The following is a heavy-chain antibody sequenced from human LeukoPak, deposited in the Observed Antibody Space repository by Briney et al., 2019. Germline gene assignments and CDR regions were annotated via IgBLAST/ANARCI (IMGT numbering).Heavy chain of an antibody. CDR3: ARGWARDGFNI. J-gene: IGHJ3*02. CDR1: GDSVSNNA. Sequence: SQTLSLTCVISGDSVSNNAWNWVRQTPSGGLECLGRTYYDSKWYNHYAESVKSRISINPDTSKNQFSLQLNSVTPEDTAVHYCARGWARDGFNIWSQGTMVTVSS. D-gene: IGHD6-13*01. CDR2: TYYDSKWYN. V-gene: IGHV6-1*01.